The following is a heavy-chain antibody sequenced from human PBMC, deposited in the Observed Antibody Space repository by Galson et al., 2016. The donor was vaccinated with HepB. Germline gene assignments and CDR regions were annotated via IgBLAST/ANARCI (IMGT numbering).Heavy chain of an antibody. D-gene: IGHD4-17*01. V-gene: IGHV3-7*01. CDR2: IKQDGSEK. CDR3: ARFDYGDYNDAFYI. Sequence: SLRLSCAASRFTFSSHWMSWVRQAPGKGLEWVANIKQDGSEKYYVDSVKGRFSISRDNGKDSLYLQMNSLRAEDTALYYCARFDYGDYNDAFYIWGQGTMVTVSS. J-gene: IGHJ3*02. CDR1: RFTFSSHW.